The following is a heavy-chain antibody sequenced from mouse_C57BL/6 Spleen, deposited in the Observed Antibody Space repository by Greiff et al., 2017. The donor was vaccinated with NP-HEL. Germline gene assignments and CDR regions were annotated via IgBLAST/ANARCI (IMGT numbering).Heavy chain of an antibody. D-gene: IGHD2-4*01. CDR3: ARSRLPGSYFGD. CDR2: IYPGDGDT. V-gene: IGHV1-82*01. J-gene: IGHJ2*01. CDR1: GYAFSSSW. Sequence: QVQLQQSGPELVKPGASVTISCKASGYAFSSSWMNWVKQRPGKGLEWIGRIYPGDGDTNYNGKFKGKATLTADKSSSTAYMQLSSLTSEDSAVYFCARSRLPGSYFGDWGKGTTLTVSS.